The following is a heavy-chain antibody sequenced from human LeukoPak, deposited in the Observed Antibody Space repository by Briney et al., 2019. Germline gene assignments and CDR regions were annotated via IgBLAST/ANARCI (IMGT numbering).Heavy chain of an antibody. CDR2: SHTDGRT. Sequence: GGSLRLSCAASGFTVSSNYMSWVRQAPGKGLEWVSVSHTDGRTYYADSVKGRFTISRDSSKNTLYLQMNSLRAEDTAVYYCARHVTPWGYYWGQGTLVTVSS. D-gene: IGHD3-16*01. J-gene: IGHJ4*02. CDR3: ARHVTPWGYY. CDR1: GFTVSSNY. V-gene: IGHV3-66*04.